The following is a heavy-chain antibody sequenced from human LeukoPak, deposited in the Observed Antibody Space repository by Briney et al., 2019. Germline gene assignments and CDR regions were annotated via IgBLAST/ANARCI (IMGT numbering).Heavy chain of an antibody. Sequence: NTSETLSLTCTVSGYSISSGYYWSWIRQPPGKGLEWIGYIYHSGSTYYNPSLKSRVTISVDTSKNQFSLKLSSVTAADTAVYYCARGLGVDYWGQGTLVTVSS. J-gene: IGHJ4*02. CDR3: ARGLGVDY. D-gene: IGHD3-16*01. V-gene: IGHV4-38-2*02. CDR2: IYHSGST. CDR1: GYSISSGYY.